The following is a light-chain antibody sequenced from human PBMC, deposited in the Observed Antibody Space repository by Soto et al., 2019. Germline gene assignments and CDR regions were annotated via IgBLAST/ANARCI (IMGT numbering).Light chain of an antibody. CDR2: GAS. J-gene: IGKJ2*01. CDR1: QSVSSN. V-gene: IGKV3-15*01. Sequence: EIVMTQSPATLSVSPGERATLSCRASQSVSSNLAWYQQKPGQAPRLLIYGASTRATGIPARFSGSGSGTEFILTISSLQSEDFAVYYCQQYNNWPPAYTFGQGTKVDIK. CDR3: QQYNNWPPAYT.